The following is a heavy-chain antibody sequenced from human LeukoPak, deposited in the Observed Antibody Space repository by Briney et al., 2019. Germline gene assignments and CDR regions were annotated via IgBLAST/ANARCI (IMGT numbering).Heavy chain of an antibody. D-gene: IGHD3-10*01. V-gene: IGHV4-4*02. Sequence: SETLPLTCAVSGGSISSSNWWSWVRQPPGKGLEWIGEIYHSGSTNYNPSLKSRVTISVDKSKNQFSLKLSSVTAADTAVYYCARATFDGSGSFDYWGQGTLVTVSS. J-gene: IGHJ4*02. CDR2: IYHSGST. CDR3: ARATFDGSGSFDY. CDR1: GGSISSSNW.